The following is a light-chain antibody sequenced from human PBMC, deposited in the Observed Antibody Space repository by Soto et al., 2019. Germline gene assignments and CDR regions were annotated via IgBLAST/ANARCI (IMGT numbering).Light chain of an antibody. CDR3: CSYAGSSTWV. Sequence: QSALTQPASVSGSPGLSITISCTGTSSDVGSYNFVSWYQQHPGKAPKLMIYEGSKRPSGVSNRFSGSKSGNTASLTISGLQAEDEADYYCCSYAGSSTWVFGGGTKLTVL. CDR1: SSDVGSYNF. J-gene: IGLJ3*02. V-gene: IGLV2-23*01. CDR2: EGS.